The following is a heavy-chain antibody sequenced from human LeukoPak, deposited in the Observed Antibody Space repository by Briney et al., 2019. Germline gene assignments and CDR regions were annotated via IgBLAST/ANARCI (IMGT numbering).Heavy chain of an antibody. Sequence: LRLSCAASGFTFSSYAMSWIRQHPGKGLEWIGYIYYSGSTYYNPSLKSRVTISVDTSKNQFSLKLSSVTAADTAVYYCARGSGYDDAFDIWGQGTMVTVSS. CDR1: GFTFSSYA. J-gene: IGHJ3*02. CDR3: ARGSGYDDAFDI. CDR2: IYYSGST. D-gene: IGHD5-12*01. V-gene: IGHV4-31*02.